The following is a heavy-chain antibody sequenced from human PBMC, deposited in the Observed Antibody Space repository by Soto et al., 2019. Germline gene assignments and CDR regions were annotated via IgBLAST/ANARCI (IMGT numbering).Heavy chain of an antibody. J-gene: IGHJ4*02. V-gene: IGHV3-23*01. Sequence: EVQLLESGGGLVQPGGSLRLSCAASGFTFSSYAMSWVRQAPGKGLEWVSAISGSGGSTYYADSVKGRFTISRDNSKNTLYLQMNSLRAEETAVYYCAKGPRGTPWLASLLDYWGQGTLVTVSS. CDR1: GFTFSSYA. CDR2: ISGSGGST. CDR3: AKGPRGTPWLASLLDY. D-gene: IGHD6-19*01.